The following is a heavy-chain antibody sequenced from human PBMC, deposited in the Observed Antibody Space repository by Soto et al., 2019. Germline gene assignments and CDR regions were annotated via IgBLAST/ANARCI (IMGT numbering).Heavy chain of an antibody. CDR3: ARELFGRSVWFDP. CDR1: GGSISSSDYY. V-gene: IGHV4-39*07. J-gene: IGHJ5*02. CDR2: IYYSGSA. D-gene: IGHD3-10*01. Sequence: SETLSLTCTVSGGSISSSDYYWGWIRQPPGKGLEWIGNIYYSGSASYNPSLKSRVTISVDTSKNQFSLKLSSVTAADTAVYYCARELFGRSVWFDPWGQGTLVTVSS.